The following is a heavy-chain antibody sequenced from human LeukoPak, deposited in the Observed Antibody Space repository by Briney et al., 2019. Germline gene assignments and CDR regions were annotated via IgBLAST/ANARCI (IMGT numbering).Heavy chain of an antibody. V-gene: IGHV4-39*01. D-gene: IGHD3-22*01. CDR2: IYYSGST. J-gene: IGHJ4*02. CDR3: ARSTYYYDSSGYYLNPFDY. CDR1: GGSLSGDY. Sequence: SETLSLTCAVYGGSLSGDYWGWIRQPPGKGLEWIGSIYYSGSTYYNPSLKSRVTISVDTSKNQFSLKLSSVTAADTAVYYCARSTYYYDSSGYYLNPFDYWGQGTLVTVSS.